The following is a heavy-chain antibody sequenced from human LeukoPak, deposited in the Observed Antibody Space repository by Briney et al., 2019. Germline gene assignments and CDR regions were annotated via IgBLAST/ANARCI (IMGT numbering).Heavy chain of an antibody. J-gene: IGHJ6*02. V-gene: IGHV3-23*01. CDR1: GFTFDSYA. Sequence: PGGSLRLSCTASGFTFDSYAMSWVRQAPGKGLEWVSSISGGSEDTYYADSVKGRFPISRDNSKSTLYLQMNRLRAEDTAVYYCARTIAQYSNSWLYFYYGLDVWGQGTTVTVSS. CDR3: ARTIAQYSNSWLYFYYGLDV. CDR2: ISGGSEDT. D-gene: IGHD6-13*01.